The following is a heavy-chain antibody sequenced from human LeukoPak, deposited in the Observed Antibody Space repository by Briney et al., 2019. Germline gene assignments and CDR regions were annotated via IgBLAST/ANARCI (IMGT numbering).Heavy chain of an antibody. J-gene: IGHJ5*02. CDR3: ARRGYSYGSAPFDP. V-gene: IGHV4-39*07. CDR2: INHSGST. Sequence: SETLSLTCTVSGGSISSSSYYWGWLRQPPGTGLEWIGEINHSGSTNYNPSLKSRVTISVDTSKNQFSLKLSSVTAADTAVYYCARRGYSYGSAPFDPWGQGTLVTVSS. D-gene: IGHD5-18*01. CDR1: GGSISSSSYY.